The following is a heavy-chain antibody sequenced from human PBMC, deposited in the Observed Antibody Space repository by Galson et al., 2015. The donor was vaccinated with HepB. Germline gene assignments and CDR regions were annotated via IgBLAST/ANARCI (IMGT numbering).Heavy chain of an antibody. D-gene: IGHD5-18*01. J-gene: IGHJ3*02. CDR1: GFTFSDYY. CDR3: ARDQDSYGYSGAFDI. Sequence: SLRLSCAASGFTFSDYYMSWIRQAPGKGLEWVSYISSSSSYTNYADSVKGRFTISRDNAKNSLYLQTNSLRAEDTAVYYCARDQDSYGYSGAFDIWGQGTMVTVSS. CDR2: ISSSSSYT. V-gene: IGHV3-11*05.